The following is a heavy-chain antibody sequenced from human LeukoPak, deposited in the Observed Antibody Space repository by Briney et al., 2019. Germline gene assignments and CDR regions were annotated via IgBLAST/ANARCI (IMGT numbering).Heavy chain of an antibody. CDR2: IYSGGST. CDR3: ARESLDDYGDTGDY. D-gene: IGHD4-17*01. V-gene: IGHV3-66*01. CDR1: GFTVSSNY. J-gene: IGHJ4*02. Sequence: GGSLRLSCAASGFTVSSNYMSWVRQAPGKGLEWVPVIYSGGSTYYADSVKGRFTISRDNSKNTLYLQMNSLRAEDTAVYYCARESLDDYGDTGDYWGQGTLVTVSS.